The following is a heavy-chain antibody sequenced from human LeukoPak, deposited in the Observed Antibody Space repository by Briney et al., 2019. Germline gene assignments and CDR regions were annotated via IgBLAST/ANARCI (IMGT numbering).Heavy chain of an antibody. CDR2: IWYDGSNK. CDR3: AREAVLEDYFDY. V-gene: IGHV3-33*08. Sequence: PGGSLRLSCAASGFTFSSYAMHWARQAPGKGLEWVAVIWYDGSNKYYADSVKGRFTISRDNSKNTLYLQMNSLRAEDTAVYYCAREAVLEDYFDYWGQGTLATVSS. CDR1: GFTFSSYA. J-gene: IGHJ4*02. D-gene: IGHD3-16*01.